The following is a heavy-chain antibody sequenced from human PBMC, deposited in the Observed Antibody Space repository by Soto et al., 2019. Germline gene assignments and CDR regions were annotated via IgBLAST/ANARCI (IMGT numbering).Heavy chain of an antibody. CDR2: IYPGDSDT. D-gene: IGHD2-2*01. CDR1: GYSFTSYW. J-gene: IGHJ5*02. Sequence: EVQLVQSGAEVKKPGESLKISCKGSGYSFTSYWIGWVRQMPGKGLEWMGIIYPGDSDTRYSPSFQGQVTISADKSISTAYLQWSSLKASDTAMYYCARSPPGVVVPAAMRSFGGQNWFDPWGQGTLVTVSS. V-gene: IGHV5-51*03. CDR3: ARSPPGVVVPAAMRSFGGQNWFDP.